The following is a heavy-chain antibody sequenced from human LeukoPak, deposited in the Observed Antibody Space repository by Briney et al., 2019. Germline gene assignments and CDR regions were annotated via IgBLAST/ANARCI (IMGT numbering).Heavy chain of an antibody. Sequence: GGSLRLSCAASGFTFSSYAMHWVRQAPGKGLEWVAVISYDGSNKYYADSVRGRFTISRDNSKNTLYLQMNSLRAEDTAVYYCAKDGRPNYYYYMDVWGKGTTVTVSS. CDR1: GFTFSSYA. CDR2: ISYDGSNK. CDR3: AKDGRPNYYYYMDV. V-gene: IGHV3-30*04. J-gene: IGHJ6*03.